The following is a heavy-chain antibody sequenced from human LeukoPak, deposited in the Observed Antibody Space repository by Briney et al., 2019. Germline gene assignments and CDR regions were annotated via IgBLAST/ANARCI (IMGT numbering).Heavy chain of an antibody. CDR1: GGSISSGGYY. CDR3: ARALTRIDCSSTSCLGVFDP. CDR2: IYYSGST. Sequence: SETLSLTCTVSGGSISSGGYYWSWIRQHPGKGLEWIGYIYYSGSTYYNPSLKSRVTISVDTSKNQFSLKLSSVTAADTAVYHCARALTRIDCSSTSCLGVFDPWGQGTLVTVSS. V-gene: IGHV4-31*03. J-gene: IGHJ5*02. D-gene: IGHD2-2*01.